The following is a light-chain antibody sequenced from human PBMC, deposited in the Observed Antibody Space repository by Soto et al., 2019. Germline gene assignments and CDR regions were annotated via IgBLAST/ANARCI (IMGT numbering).Light chain of an antibody. Sequence: QSALTQPASVSGSPGQSITLSCTGTSSDVGLYDYVSWYQHHPGKVPKLIIYDVSYRPSGVSNRFSGSKSGNTASLTISGLQAEDEGDYYCSSYASGTNRHVLFGGGTKLTVL. V-gene: IGLV2-14*03. CDR3: SSYASGTNRHVL. CDR2: DVS. J-gene: IGLJ2*01. CDR1: SSDVGLYDY.